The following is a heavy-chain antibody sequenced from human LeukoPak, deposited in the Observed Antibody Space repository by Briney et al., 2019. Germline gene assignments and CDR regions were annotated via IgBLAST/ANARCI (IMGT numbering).Heavy chain of an antibody. J-gene: IGHJ5*02. CDR1: GYTFTGYY. V-gene: IGHV1-2*06. CDR2: INPNSGGT. Sequence: GASVKVSCKASGYTFTGYYMHWVRQAPGQGLEWMGRINPNSGGTNYAQKFPGRVTMTRDTSISTAYMELSRLRSDDTAVYYCARDPRRYNWFDPWGQGTLVTVSS. CDR3: ARDPRRYNWFDP.